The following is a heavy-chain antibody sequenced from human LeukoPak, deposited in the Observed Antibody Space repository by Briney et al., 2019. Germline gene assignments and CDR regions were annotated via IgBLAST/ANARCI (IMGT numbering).Heavy chain of an antibody. CDR3: AKARVTTSFDY. Sequence: GGSLRLSCAASGFTFNNYVMSWVRQAPGKGLEWVSSVSGSGSTAYYADSVKGRFTISRDNSKNTLYLQMNTMRAEDTATYYCAKARVTTSFDYWGQGTLVTVSS. CDR2: VSGSGSTA. J-gene: IGHJ4*02. CDR1: GFTFNNYV. V-gene: IGHV3-23*01. D-gene: IGHD3-22*01.